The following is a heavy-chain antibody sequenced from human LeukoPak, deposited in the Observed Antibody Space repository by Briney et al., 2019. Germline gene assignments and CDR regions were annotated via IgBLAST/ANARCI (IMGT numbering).Heavy chain of an antibody. CDR3: ARAHDYSKESRFDP. Sequence: GESLKISCKGSGYRFTNYWIAWVRQMPGKGLEWMGIIYPGAASDTRYSPSFQGQVTFSADKSINTAYLQWSSLKASDTAMYYCARAHDYSKESRFDPWGQGTLVTVSS. CDR2: IYPGAASDT. D-gene: IGHD4-11*01. V-gene: IGHV5-51*01. CDR1: GYRFTNYW. J-gene: IGHJ5*02.